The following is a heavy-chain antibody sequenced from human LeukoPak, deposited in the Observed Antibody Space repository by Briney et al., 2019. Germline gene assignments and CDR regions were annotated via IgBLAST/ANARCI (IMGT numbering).Heavy chain of an antibody. CDR3: ASRGGNYVDYYYMDV. D-gene: IGHD1-26*01. J-gene: IGHJ6*03. V-gene: IGHV1-69*05. CDR2: IIPIFGTA. CDR1: GGTFSSYA. Sequence: GALVKVSCKASGGTFSSYAISWVRQAPGQGLEWMGGIIPIFGTANYAQKFQGRVTITTDESTSTAYMELSSLRSEDTAVYYCASRGGNYVDYYYMDVWGKGTTVTVSS.